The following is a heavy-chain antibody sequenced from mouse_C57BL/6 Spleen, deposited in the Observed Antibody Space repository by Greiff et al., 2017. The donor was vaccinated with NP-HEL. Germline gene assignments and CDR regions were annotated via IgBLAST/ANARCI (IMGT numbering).Heavy chain of an antibody. CDR1: GFNIKDYY. V-gene: IGHV14-2*01. J-gene: IGHJ4*01. Sequence: EVMLVESGAELVKPGASVKLSCTASGFNIKDYYMHWVKQRTEQGLEWIGRIDPEDGETKYAPKFQGKATITADTSSNTAYLQLSSLTSEDTAVYYCAFTTVVDYAMDYWGQGTSVTVSS. CDR3: AFTTVVDYAMDY. D-gene: IGHD1-1*01. CDR2: IDPEDGET.